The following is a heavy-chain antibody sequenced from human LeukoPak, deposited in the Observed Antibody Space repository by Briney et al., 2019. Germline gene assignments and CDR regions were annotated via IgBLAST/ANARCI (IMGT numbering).Heavy chain of an antibody. V-gene: IGHV1-18*01. J-gene: IGHJ4*02. D-gene: IGHD3-9*01. CDR3: ARFSSRRYFGWLYYFEY. CDR1: GYTFTSYG. CDR2: ISGYNGNT. Sequence: GASVKVSCKASGYTFTSYGIDWVRQAPGQGLEWMGWISGYNGNTNYAQKLQGRVTMTTDTSTSTAYMELRSLRSDDTAVYYCARFSSRRYFGWLYYFEYWGQGTLVTVSS.